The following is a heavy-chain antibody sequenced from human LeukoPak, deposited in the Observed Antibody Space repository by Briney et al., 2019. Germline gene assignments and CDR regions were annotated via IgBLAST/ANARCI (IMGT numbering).Heavy chain of an antibody. V-gene: IGHV4-39*01. CDR3: ARFTYYDSSGYTYYFDY. Sequence: PSETLSLTCTVSGGSISSSSDYWGWIRQPPGKGLEWIGSIYYSGSTYYNPSLKSRVTISVDTSKNQFSLKLSSVTAADTAVYYCARFTYYDSSGYTYYFDYWGHGTLVTVSS. J-gene: IGHJ4*01. CDR1: GGSISSSSDY. CDR2: IYYSGST. D-gene: IGHD3-22*01.